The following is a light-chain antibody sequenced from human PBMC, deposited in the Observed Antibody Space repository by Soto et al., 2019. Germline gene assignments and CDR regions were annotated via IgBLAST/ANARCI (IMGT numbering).Light chain of an antibody. CDR2: GAS. CDR3: QQFGRYPQT. J-gene: IGKJ1*01. Sequence: EIVLTQSPGTLSLSPGERATLSCRASQSVTSSYLAWYQQKPGQAPRLLIYGASTRANGIPARFSGSGSGTDFTLTISRLEPEDSAVYYCQQFGRYPQTFGQGTKVEVK. V-gene: IGKV3-20*01. CDR1: QSVTSSY.